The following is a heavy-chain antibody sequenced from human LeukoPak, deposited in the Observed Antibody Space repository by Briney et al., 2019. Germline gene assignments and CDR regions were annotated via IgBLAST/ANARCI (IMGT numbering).Heavy chain of an antibody. CDR2: IRNDGSIK. V-gene: IGHV3-30*02. D-gene: IGHD6-13*01. CDR3: AKVGRQLVPHYFDY. J-gene: IGHJ4*02. CDR1: GFTFSDYG. Sequence: GGSLRLSCVASGFTFSDYGMHWVRQAPGKGLEWVAFIRNDGSIKYHVDSVRGRFTISRDNSKNTLYLQMNSLRAEDTAVYYCAKVGRQLVPHYFDYWGQGTPVTVSS.